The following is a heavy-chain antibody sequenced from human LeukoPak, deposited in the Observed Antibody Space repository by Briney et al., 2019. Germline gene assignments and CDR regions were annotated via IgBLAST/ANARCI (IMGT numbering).Heavy chain of an antibody. CDR3: AKSPCGGDFYSFDY. D-gene: IGHD2-21*02. CDR2: ISWNSGSI. J-gene: IGHJ4*02. Sequence: GGSLRLSCAASGFTFDDYAMHWVRQAPGKGLEWVSGISWNSGSIGYADSVKGRFTISRDNAKNSLYLQMNSLRAEDMALYYYAKSPCGGDFYSFDYWGQGTLVTVSS. V-gene: IGHV3-9*03. CDR1: GFTFDDYA.